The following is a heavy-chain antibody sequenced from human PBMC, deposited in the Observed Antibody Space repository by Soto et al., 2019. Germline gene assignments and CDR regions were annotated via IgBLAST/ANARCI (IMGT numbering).Heavy chain of an antibody. D-gene: IGHD3-3*01. J-gene: IGHJ5*02. CDR2: IHYGGNA. CDR3: ARESRFLEWLSLNWFDP. V-gene: IGHV4-39*02. Sequence: PSETLSLTCTVSGGSINTYNLFWAWVRQPPGKGLEWIASIHYGGNAYYSPSLTTRATFSRDTSKNRVSLELRSVTAADTAFYYCARESRFLEWLSLNWFDPWGQGTLVTVSS. CDR1: GGSINTYNLF.